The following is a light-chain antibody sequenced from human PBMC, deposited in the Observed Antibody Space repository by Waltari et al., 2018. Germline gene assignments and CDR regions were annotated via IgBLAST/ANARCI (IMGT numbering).Light chain of an antibody. CDR3: TSYTTSVTWV. J-gene: IGLJ3*02. CDR2: EVT. V-gene: IGLV2-14*01. Sequence: QSALTQPASVSGSPGQSITISCTGTSSDLGGHNYVSWYQQHPGKAPKLVIFEVTTRPSGVSNRFSGSQSGNTASLPISGLQAEDEADYYCTSYTTSVTWVFGGGTKVTVL. CDR1: SSDLGGHNY.